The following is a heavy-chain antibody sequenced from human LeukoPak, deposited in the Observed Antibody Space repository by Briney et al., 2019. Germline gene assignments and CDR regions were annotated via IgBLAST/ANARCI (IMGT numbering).Heavy chain of an antibody. V-gene: IGHV3-74*01. CDR2: INSDGSWT. J-gene: IGHJ4*02. Sequence: GGSLRLSCAASGNYWMHWVRQVPGKGLVWVSHINSDGSWTSYADSAKGRFTISKDNAKNTVYLQMNSLRAEDTAVYYCVSFYETYWGQGTLVTVSS. CDR3: VSFYETY. CDR1: GNYW. D-gene: IGHD2/OR15-2a*01.